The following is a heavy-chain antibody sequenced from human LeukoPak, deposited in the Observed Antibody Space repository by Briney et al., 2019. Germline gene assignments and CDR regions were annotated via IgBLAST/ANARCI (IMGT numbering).Heavy chain of an antibody. Sequence: AGGSLRLSCAASGVTFSSYAMHWVRQAPGKGLEWVALISYDGSNKYYADSVKGRFTISRDNSKNTLYLQMNSLRAEDTAVYYCARDLRITMIVVVRGLDNWGQGTLVTVSS. CDR2: ISYDGSNK. V-gene: IGHV3-30-3*01. J-gene: IGHJ4*02. CDR3: ARDLRITMIVVVRGLDN. CDR1: GVTFSSYA. D-gene: IGHD3-22*01.